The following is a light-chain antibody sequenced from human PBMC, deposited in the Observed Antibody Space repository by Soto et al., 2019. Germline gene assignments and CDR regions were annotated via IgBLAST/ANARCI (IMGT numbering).Light chain of an antibody. V-gene: IGLV2-14*01. CDR2: DVS. CDR1: SSDVGGYNY. Sequence: SVLPQPASVSGSPGQSITLSCPGTSSDVGGYNYVSWYQQHPGKAPKLMIYDVSNRPSGVSNRFSGSKSGNTASLTISGLQAEDQAAYYCSSYTSSSTPYVFGTGTKVTVL. CDR3: SSYTSSSTPYV. J-gene: IGLJ1*01.